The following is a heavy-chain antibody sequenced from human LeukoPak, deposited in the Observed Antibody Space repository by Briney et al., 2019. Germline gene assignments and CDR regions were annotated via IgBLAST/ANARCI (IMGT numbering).Heavy chain of an antibody. V-gene: IGHV4-31*03. Sequence: SQTLSLTCTVSGYSISNGAYYWNWIRQHPGKGLEWIGYIYYSGDTYYNPSLKSRTTISVDTSKNQFSLELNSVTVADTAVYYCARVGISGGVDFDYWAREPWSPSP. CDR3: ARVGISGGVDFDY. J-gene: IGHJ4*02. CDR2: IYYSGDT. D-gene: IGHD2-15*01. CDR1: GYSISNGAYY.